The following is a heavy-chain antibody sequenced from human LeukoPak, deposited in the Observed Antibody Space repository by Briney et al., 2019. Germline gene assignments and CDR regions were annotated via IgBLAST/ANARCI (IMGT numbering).Heavy chain of an antibody. CDR1: GFTFNYYS. Sequence: PGGSLRLSCAASGFTFNYYSMNWFRQAPGKGLEWVAVISYDGSNKYYADSVKGRFTISRDNSKNTLYLQMNSLRAEDTAVYYCARDPVYWGQGTLVTVS. J-gene: IGHJ4*02. CDR2: ISYDGSNK. V-gene: IGHV3-30*03. CDR3: ARDPVY.